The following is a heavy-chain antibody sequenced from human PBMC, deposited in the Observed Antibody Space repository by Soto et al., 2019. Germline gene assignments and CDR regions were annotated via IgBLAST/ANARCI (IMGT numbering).Heavy chain of an antibody. V-gene: IGHV3-21*01. Sequence: SVRGRFTISRDNPKNSVYLQMNSLREEDTAVYFCAREEGYCNGGPCYRGAFDFWRQGTIVTVSS. CDR3: AREEGYCNGGPCYRGAFDF. D-gene: IGHD2-15*01. J-gene: IGHJ3*01.